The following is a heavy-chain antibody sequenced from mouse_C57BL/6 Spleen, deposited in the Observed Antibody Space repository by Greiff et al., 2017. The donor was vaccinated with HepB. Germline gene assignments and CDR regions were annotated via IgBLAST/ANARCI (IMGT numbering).Heavy chain of an antibody. D-gene: IGHD1-1*01. CDR2: ISSGSSTI. CDR1: GFTFSDYG. J-gene: IGHJ4*01. CDR3: ARPSHYYGSSYDAMDY. Sequence: EVKLVESGGGLVKPGGSLKLSCAASGFTFSDYGMHWVRQAPEKGLEWVAYISSGSSTIYYADTVKGRFTISRDNAKNTLFLQMTSLSSEDTAMYYCARPSHYYGSSYDAMDYWGQGTSVTVSS. V-gene: IGHV5-17*01.